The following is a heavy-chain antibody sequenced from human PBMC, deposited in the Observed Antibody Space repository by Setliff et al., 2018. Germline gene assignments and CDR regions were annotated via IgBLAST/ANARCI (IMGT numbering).Heavy chain of an antibody. J-gene: IGHJ6*03. CDR3: VREGVDSRSSTDYRYYMDV. CDR1: GGTFSSYG. Sequence: SVKVSCKASGGTFSSYGISWVRQAPGQGLEWMGGTIPIFGTTDYAQKFRGRVTIITDESTSTAFMQLSSLRSEDTAVYYRVREGVDSRSSTDYRYYMDVWGKGTTVTVSS. D-gene: IGHD3-22*01. V-gene: IGHV1-69*05. CDR2: TIPIFGTT.